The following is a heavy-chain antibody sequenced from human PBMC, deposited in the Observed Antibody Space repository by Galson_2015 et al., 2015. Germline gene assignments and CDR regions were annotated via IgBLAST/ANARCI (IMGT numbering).Heavy chain of an antibody. Sequence: SETLSLTCSVSGASISHYYWTWIRQPPGKGLEYIGYIYFTGNTNYDPSLRSRVTISVDTSQNQFSLRLTSVSAADTAVYYCARERGQRIDSWGQGALVTVSS. J-gene: IGHJ4*02. V-gene: IGHV4-59*01. CDR3: ARERGQRIDS. D-gene: IGHD1-1*01. CDR1: GASISHYY. CDR2: IYFTGNT.